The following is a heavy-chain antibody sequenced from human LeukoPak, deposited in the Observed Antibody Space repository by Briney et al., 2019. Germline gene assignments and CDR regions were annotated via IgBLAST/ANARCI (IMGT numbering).Heavy chain of an antibody. D-gene: IGHD6-19*01. CDR1: GLSFNGYA. Sequence: PGGSLRLSCEGSGLSFNGYAMSWVRQAPGKGLEWVAVTGGSDDNTHYADSVKGRFTISRDNSANRLFLQMNSLRPDDSALYYCTKDLMTGFSSGWYFAYWGPGTLVSVSS. CDR2: TGGSDDNT. CDR3: TKDLMTGFSSGWYFAY. V-gene: IGHV3-23*01. J-gene: IGHJ4*02.